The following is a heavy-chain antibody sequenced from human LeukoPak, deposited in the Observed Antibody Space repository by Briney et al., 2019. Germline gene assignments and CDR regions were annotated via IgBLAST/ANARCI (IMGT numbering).Heavy chain of an antibody. CDR2: ISYGNT. CDR1: GDSVSTNLYY. J-gene: IGHJ5*02. CDR3: ARDKAHSYGRYFDP. D-gene: IGHD5-18*01. Sequence: SETLSLTCTVSGDSVSTNLYYWGWIRQTPGKGLEWIGHISYGNTEYNPSLKSRVTISVDTSKNQFSLKLTSVTAADTAVYYCARDKAHSYGRYFDPWGQGALVTVSS. V-gene: IGHV4-61*01.